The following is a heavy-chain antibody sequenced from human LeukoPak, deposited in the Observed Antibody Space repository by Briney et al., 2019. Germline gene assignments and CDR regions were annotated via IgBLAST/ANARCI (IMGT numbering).Heavy chain of an antibody. J-gene: IGHJ4*02. Sequence: GGSLRLSCAASGFTFSSYNMNWVRQAPGKGLGGVSYISSISSTIHYADSMKGRFTISRDNAKNSLYLQMNSLRAEDTAVYYCASGCSSTSCYPYWGQGTLVTVSS. CDR3: ASGCSSTSCYPY. D-gene: IGHD2-2*01. V-gene: IGHV3-48*01. CDR2: ISSISSTI. CDR1: GFTFSSYN.